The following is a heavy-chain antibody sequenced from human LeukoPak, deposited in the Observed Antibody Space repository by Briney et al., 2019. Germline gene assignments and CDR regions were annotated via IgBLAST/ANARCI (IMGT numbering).Heavy chain of an antibody. CDR2: ISFDGTNK. Sequence: PGGSLRLSCAASGFTFSNYAMHWVRQAPGKGLEWVALISFDGTNKYYADSVKGRFTISRDNSQNTLYLQMNSLRPDDTAVYYCAKVYSGTYFSDYWGQGTLVTVSS. J-gene: IGHJ4*02. CDR3: AKVYSGTYFSDY. D-gene: IGHD1-26*01. V-gene: IGHV3-30*01. CDR1: GFTFSNYA.